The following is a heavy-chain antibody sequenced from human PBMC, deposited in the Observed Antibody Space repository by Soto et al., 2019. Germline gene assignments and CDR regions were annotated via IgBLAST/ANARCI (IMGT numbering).Heavy chain of an antibody. CDR2: ISYDGSNK. Sequence: QVQLVESGGGVVQPGRSLRLSCAASGFTFSSYGMHWVRQAPGKGREWVAVISYDGSNKYYADSVKGRFTISRDNSTNTRYLQMNYLREEDTGVDYSAKEGSYAYCGGDCYSRYYVDYWGTGTLLTVSS. V-gene: IGHV3-30*18. D-gene: IGHD2-21*02. J-gene: IGHJ4*02. CDR3: AKEGSYAYCGGDCYSRYYVDY. CDR1: GFTFSSYG.